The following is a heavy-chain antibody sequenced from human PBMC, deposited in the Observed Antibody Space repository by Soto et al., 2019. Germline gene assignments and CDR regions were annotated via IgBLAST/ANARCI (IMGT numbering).Heavy chain of an antibody. CDR1: GFDFSNAW. D-gene: IGHD2-21*01. Sequence: EVQLVESGGGLVQPGGSLRLSCAASGFDFSNAWMHWVRQAPGKGLVWVSHVNSDGSITTYADSVKGRFTISRDNAKNTVYLQMNSLSVEDTAVYYCTRDKAYSSAVWGQGTLVTVSS. CDR3: TRDKAYSSAV. V-gene: IGHV3-74*01. CDR2: VNSDGSIT. J-gene: IGHJ4*02.